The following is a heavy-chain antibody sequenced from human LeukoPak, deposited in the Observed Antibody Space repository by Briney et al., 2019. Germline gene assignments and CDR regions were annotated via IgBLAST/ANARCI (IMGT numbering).Heavy chain of an antibody. D-gene: IGHD3-10*01. CDR1: GGSISSSSYY. CDR2: IYYSGST. Sequence: SETLSLTCTVSGGSISSSSYYWGWIRQPPGKGLEWIGSIYYSGSTNYNPSLKSRVTISVDTSKNQFSLKLSSVTAADTAVYYCARAMVNWFDPWGQGTLVTVSS. J-gene: IGHJ5*02. CDR3: ARAMVNWFDP. V-gene: IGHV4-39*07.